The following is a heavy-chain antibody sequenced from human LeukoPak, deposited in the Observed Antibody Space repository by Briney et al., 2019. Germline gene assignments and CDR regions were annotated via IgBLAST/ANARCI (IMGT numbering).Heavy chain of an antibody. CDR1: GFTVSSNS. J-gene: IGHJ6*04. CDR3: AELGITMIGGV. D-gene: IGHD3-10*02. V-gene: IGHV3-53*01. CDR2: IYSGGNT. Sequence: GGSLRLSCTVSGFTVSSNSMSWVRQAPGKGLEWVSFIYSGGNTHYSDSVKGRFTISRDNSKNTLYLQMNSLRAEDTAVYYCAELGITMIGGVWGKGTTVTISS.